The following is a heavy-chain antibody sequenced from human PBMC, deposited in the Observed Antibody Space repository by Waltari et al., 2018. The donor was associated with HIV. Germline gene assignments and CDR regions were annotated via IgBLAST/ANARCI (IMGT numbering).Heavy chain of an antibody. CDR1: GGSFSGYY. V-gene: IGHV4-34*01. D-gene: IGHD4-17*01. Sequence: QVQLQQWGAGLLKPSETLSLTCAVYGGSFSGYYWSWIRQPPGKGLEWIGEINHSGNTNYNPSLQGRVTISVDTSKNQFSLKLSSVTAADTAVYYCARKDYGDYASFDYWGQGTLVTVSS. CDR3: ARKDYGDYASFDY. CDR2: INHSGNT. J-gene: IGHJ4*02.